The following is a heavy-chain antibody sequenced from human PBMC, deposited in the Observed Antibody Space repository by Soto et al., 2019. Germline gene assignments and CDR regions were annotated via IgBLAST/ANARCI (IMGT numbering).Heavy chain of an antibody. D-gene: IGHD3-9*01. CDR2: VYDNGRP. CDR3: ARGVGSSPPRY. V-gene: IGHV4-59*01. CDR1: GGSISVYY. J-gene: IGHJ4*02. Sequence: SSETLSLTCTISGGSISVYYWSWIRQSPRQGLECIGYVYDNGRPYYSPSLKSRVTISADTSKNQISLKLTSATAADTAVYYCARGVGSSPPRYWGRGTLVTVSS.